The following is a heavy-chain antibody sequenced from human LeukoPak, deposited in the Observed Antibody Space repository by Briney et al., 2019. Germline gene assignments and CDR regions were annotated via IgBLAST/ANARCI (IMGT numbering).Heavy chain of an antibody. CDR2: INNGGVT. CDR3: AKGSPESMGIIDY. V-gene: IGHV3-23*01. CDR1: GFTFSYFA. D-gene: IGHD2/OR15-2a*01. Sequence: GGSLRLSCAASGFTFSYFAMSWVRQAPGKGLEWVSGINNGGVTFYTDSVKGRFTTSRDSSKNTVFLQMNSLRAEDTAVYYCAKGSPESMGIIDYWGQGTLVTVSS. J-gene: IGHJ4*02.